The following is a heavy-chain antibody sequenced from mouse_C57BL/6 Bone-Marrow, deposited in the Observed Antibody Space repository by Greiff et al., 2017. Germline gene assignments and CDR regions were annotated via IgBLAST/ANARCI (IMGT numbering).Heavy chain of an antibody. J-gene: IGHJ2*01. D-gene: IGHD2-3*01. CDR2: INPNNGGT. CDR1: GYTFTDYY. CDR3: AISGWPGYFDY. V-gene: IGHV1-26*01. Sequence: EVQLQQSGPELVKPGASVKISCKASGYTFTDYYMNWVKQSHGKSLEWIGDINPNNGGTSYNQKFKGKATLTVDKSSSTAYMELRSLTSEDSAVYYCAISGWPGYFDYWGQGTTLTVSS.